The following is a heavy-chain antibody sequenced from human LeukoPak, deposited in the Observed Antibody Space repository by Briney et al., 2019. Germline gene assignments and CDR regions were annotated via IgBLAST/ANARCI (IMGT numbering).Heavy chain of an antibody. J-gene: IGHJ6*03. V-gene: IGHV1-69*01. D-gene: IGHD3-10*01. Sequence: GSSVKVSCKASGGTFSSYAISWVRQAPGQGLEWMGGIIPIFGTANYAQKFQGRVTITADESTSTAYMELSSLRSEDTAVYYCARVFDSGSQAYFYYMDVWGKGTTVTIFS. CDR3: ARVFDSGSQAYFYYMDV. CDR1: GGTFSSYA. CDR2: IIPIFGTA.